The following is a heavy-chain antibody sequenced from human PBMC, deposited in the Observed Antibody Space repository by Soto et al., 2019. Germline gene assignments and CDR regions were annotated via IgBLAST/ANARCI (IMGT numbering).Heavy chain of an antibody. D-gene: IGHD3-10*01. J-gene: IGHJ6*02. CDR2: ISWNSGSI. V-gene: IGHV3-9*01. Sequence: EVQLVESGGGLVQPGRSLRLSCAASGFTFDDYAMHWVRQAPGKGLEWVSGISWNSGSIGYADSVKGRFTISRDNAKNSLYLQMNSLRAEDTALYYCAKGAIPMVRGVISYYGMDVWGQGTTVTVSS. CDR1: GFTFDDYA. CDR3: AKGAIPMVRGVISYYGMDV.